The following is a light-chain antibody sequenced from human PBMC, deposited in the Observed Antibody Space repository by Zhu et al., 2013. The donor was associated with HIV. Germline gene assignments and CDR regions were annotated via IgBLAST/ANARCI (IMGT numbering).Light chain of an antibody. CDR3: QQRSNWPIT. CDR1: QGISGA. J-gene: IGKJ5*01. V-gene: IGKV1-13*02. CDR2: AAS. Sequence: AIQLTQSPSSLSPSVGDRVTITCRASQGISGALAWYQQKPGKAPRLLIYAASSLESGVPSRFSGSGSGTDFTLTISSLEPEDFAVYYCQQRSNWPITFGQGTRLEIK.